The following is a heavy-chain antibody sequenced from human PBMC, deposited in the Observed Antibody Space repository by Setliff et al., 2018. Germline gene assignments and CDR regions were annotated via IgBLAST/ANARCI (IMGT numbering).Heavy chain of an antibody. J-gene: IGHJ4*02. CDR1: GFTFSNHY. V-gene: IGHV3-72*01. Sequence: GGSLRLSCAASGFTFSNHYMDWVRQAPGKGLEWIGRTRDKANTYTTEYAASVKGRFTVSRDDSKSIAYLRMNSLKIEDTAVYYCTRDFWPESSGFAFGQWGQGTLVTVSS. D-gene: IGHD3-22*01. CDR3: TRDFWPESSGFAFGQ. CDR2: TRDKANTYTT.